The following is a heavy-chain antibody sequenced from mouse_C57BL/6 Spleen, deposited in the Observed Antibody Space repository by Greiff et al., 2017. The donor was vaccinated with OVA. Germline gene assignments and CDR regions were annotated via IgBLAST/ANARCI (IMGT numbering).Heavy chain of an antibody. Sequence: VMLVESGPELVKPGASVKISCKASGYAFSSSWMNWVKQRPGKGLEWIGRIYPGDGDTNYNGKFKGKATLTADKSSSTAYMQLSSLTSEDSAVYFCARTPMVTTPMDYWGQGTSVTVSS. CDR3: ARTPMVTTPMDY. CDR1: GYAFSSSW. D-gene: IGHD2-2*01. J-gene: IGHJ4*01. CDR2: IYPGDGDT. V-gene: IGHV1-82*01.